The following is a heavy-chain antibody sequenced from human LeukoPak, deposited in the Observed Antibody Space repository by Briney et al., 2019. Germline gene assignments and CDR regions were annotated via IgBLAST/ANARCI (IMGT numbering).Heavy chain of an antibody. D-gene: IGHD2-2*01. Sequence: GESLKISCKGSGFTFTSYWIAWVRQMPGKGLEWMGIIYAGDSDTRYSPSFQGQVIISADKSISTAYLQWMYLKASDTATYYCAREWGYCSSGKCYGMDVWGQGTTVTVSS. CDR1: GFTFTSYW. CDR3: AREWGYCSSGKCYGMDV. V-gene: IGHV5-51*01. J-gene: IGHJ6*02. CDR2: IYAGDSDT.